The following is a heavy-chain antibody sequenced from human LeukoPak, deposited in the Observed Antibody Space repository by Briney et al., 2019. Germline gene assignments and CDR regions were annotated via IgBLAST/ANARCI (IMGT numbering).Heavy chain of an antibody. J-gene: IGHJ4*02. CDR2: IYTSGST. Sequence: KPSETLSLTCTVSGGSISSGSYYWSWIRQPAGKGLEWIGRIYTSGSTNYNPSLKSRVTISVDTSKNQFSLKLSSVTAADTAVYFCARGSISPSPDLFADDLVVPPDYWGQGTLVTVSS. V-gene: IGHV4-61*02. D-gene: IGHD2-21*01. CDR3: ARGSISPSPDLFADDLVVPPDY. CDR1: GGSISSGSYY.